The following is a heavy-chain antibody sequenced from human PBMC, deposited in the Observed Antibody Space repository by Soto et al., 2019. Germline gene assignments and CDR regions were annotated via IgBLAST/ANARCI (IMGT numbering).Heavy chain of an antibody. Sequence: GGSLRLSCAASGFTFNIYAIHWVRQAPGKGLEWVAVISYDGSKKYYADSVKGRFTISRDNSKNTLYLQIDSLRAEDTAVYYCARDQVTDGYNYDYFDYWGQGSLVTVSS. CDR1: GFTFNIYA. CDR3: ARDQVTDGYNYDYFDY. J-gene: IGHJ4*02. CDR2: ISYDGSKK. D-gene: IGHD5-12*01. V-gene: IGHV3-30-3*01.